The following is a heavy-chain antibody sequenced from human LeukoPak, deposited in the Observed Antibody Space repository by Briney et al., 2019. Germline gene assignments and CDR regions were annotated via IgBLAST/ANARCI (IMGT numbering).Heavy chain of an antibody. CDR1: GFTFGDYA. CDR3: TRTGRFGQLLAFDY. V-gene: IGHV3-49*04. D-gene: IGHD3-10*01. J-gene: IGHJ4*02. CDR2: IRSKAYGGTT. Sequence: PGGSLRLSCTTSGFTFGDYAMSWVRQAPGKGLEWVGFIRSKAYGGTTDYAASVRCRFTISRDDSKSIAYLKMTSLKTEDTAVYYCTRTGRFGQLLAFDYWRQGTLVAVSS.